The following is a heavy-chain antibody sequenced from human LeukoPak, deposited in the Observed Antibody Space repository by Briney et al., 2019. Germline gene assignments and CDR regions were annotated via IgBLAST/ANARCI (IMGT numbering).Heavy chain of an antibody. D-gene: IGHD3-10*01. CDR2: INHSGST. V-gene: IGHV4-34*01. CDR3: ARGPQTYYCGSGSYFFDY. CDR1: GGSFSGYY. J-gene: IGHJ4*02. Sequence: PSETLSLTCAVYGGSFSGYYWSWIRQPPGKGLEWIGEINHSGSTNYNPSLKSRVTISVDTSKNQFSLKLSSVTAADTAVYYCARGPQTYYCGSGSYFFDYWGQGTLVTVSS.